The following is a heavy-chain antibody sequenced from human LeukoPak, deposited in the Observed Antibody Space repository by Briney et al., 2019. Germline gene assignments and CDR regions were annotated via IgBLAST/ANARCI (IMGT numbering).Heavy chain of an antibody. J-gene: IGHJ4*02. CDR2: INQGGRDK. CDR1: GFTFSGHW. Sequence: GGSLRLSCAASGFTFSGHWMSWVRLAPGKGLEWVANINQGGRDKYYVDSVKGRFTISRDNANNLLYLQMNSLRGEDTAVYYCTRDRSRAEDDWGQGTLVTVSS. CDR3: TRDRSRAEDD. V-gene: IGHV3-7*01. D-gene: IGHD1-14*01.